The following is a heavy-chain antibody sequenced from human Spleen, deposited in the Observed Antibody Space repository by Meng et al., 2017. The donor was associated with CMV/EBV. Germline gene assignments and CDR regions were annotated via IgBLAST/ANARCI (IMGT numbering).Heavy chain of an antibody. D-gene: IGHD1-26*01. CDR3: ARTRDSGSYYVLDY. V-gene: IGHV3-23*01. CDR2: ISNGGGST. Sequence: GESLQLSCAASGFTVSSYAMSWVRQAPGKGLHWVSGISNGGGSTYYADSVKGRFTISRDNSKNTLYLQMNSLRAEDTAVYYCARTRDSGSYYVLDYWGQGTLVTVSS. CDR1: GFTVSSYA. J-gene: IGHJ4*02.